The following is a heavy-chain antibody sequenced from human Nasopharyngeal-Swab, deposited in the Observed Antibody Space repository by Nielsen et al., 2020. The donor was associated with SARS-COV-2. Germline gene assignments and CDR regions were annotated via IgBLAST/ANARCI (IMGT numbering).Heavy chain of an antibody. CDR3: ASRISSGSPNWYFDL. V-gene: IGHV1-2*02. CDR2: INPNSGGT. J-gene: IGHJ2*01. D-gene: IGHD3-10*01. CDR1: GYTFTGYY. Sequence: ASVKVSCKASGYTFTGYYMHWVRQAPGQGLEWMGWINPNSGGTNYAQKFQGRVTITADKSTSTAYMELSSLRSEDTAVYYCASRISSGSPNWYFDLWGRGTLVTVSS.